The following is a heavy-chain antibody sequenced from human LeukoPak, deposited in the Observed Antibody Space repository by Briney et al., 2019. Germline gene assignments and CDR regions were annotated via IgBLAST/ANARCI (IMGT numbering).Heavy chain of an antibody. J-gene: IGHJ4*02. CDR2: IYYSGST. CDR1: GGSISSGDYY. V-gene: IGHV4-30-4*08. Sequence: SETLSLTCTVSGGSISSGDYYWSWIRQPPGKGLEWIEYIYYSGSTYYNPSLKSRVTISVDTSKNQFSLKLSSVTAADTAVYYCAREGLEPLPYYFDYWGQGTLVTVSS. D-gene: IGHD1-1*01. CDR3: AREGLEPLPYYFDY.